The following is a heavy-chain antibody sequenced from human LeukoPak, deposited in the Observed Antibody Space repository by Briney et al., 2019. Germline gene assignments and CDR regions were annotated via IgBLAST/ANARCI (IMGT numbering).Heavy chain of an antibody. Sequence: SETLSLTCTVSGGSISSYYWSWIRQPPGKGLEWIGYIYYSGSTNYNPSLKSRVTISVDTSKNQFSLKLSSVTAADTAVYYCARVGGQFDYYYMDVWGKGTTVTVSS. J-gene: IGHJ6*03. V-gene: IGHV4-59*01. CDR2: IYYSGST. D-gene: IGHD3-10*01. CDR3: ARVGGQFDYYYMDV. CDR1: GGSISSYY.